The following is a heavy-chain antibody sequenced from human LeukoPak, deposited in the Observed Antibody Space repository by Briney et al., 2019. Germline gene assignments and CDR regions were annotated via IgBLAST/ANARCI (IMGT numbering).Heavy chain of an antibody. CDR1: GFTFSSYG. J-gene: IGHJ4*02. D-gene: IGHD3-10*01. CDR2: ISYDGSNK. Sequence: GGSLRLSCAASGFTFSSYGMHWVRQAPGKGLEWVAVISYDGSNKYYADSVKGRFTISRDNSKNTLYLQMNSLRAEDTAVYYCAKGRITMVRGVSLDYWGQGTLVTVSS. CDR3: AKGRITMVRGVSLDY. V-gene: IGHV3-30*18.